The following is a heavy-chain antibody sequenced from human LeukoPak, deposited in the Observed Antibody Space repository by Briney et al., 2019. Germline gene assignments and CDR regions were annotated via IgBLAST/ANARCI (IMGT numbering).Heavy chain of an antibody. J-gene: IGHJ5*02. D-gene: IGHD6-19*01. Sequence: PSETLSLTCAVYGGSFSGYYWSWIRQPPGKGLEWIGEINHSGSTNYNPSLKSRVTISVGTSKNQFSLKLSSVTAADTAVYYCARGGDSSGWYHWGQGTLVTVSS. CDR3: ARGGDSSGWYH. V-gene: IGHV4-34*01. CDR1: GGSFSGYY. CDR2: INHSGST.